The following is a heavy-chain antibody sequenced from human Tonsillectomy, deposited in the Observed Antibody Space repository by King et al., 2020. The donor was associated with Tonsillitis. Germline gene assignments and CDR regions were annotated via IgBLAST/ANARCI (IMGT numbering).Heavy chain of an antibody. J-gene: IGHJ4*02. V-gene: IGHV6-1*01. D-gene: IGHD3-16*01. CDR1: GDSVSSKTAS. CDR2: TYYRSKWYN. CDR3: GRGEDNYAHTIDS. Sequence: VQLQQSGPGLVKPSQTLSLTCAISGDSVSSKTASWIWIRQSPSRGLEWLGRTYYRSKWYNDYAVSLKSRIAINPDTSKNHVSLLLNSVTPEDTAVYYCGRGEDNYAHTIDSWGQGTLVSVSS.